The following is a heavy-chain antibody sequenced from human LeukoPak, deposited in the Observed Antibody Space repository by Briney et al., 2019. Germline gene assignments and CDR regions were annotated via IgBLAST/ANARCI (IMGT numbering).Heavy chain of an antibody. D-gene: IGHD1-1*01. Sequence: GGSLRLSCAASGFTFGSYSMNWVRQAPGKGLEWVSSISSSSSYIYYADSVKGRFTISRDNAKNSLYLQTNSLRAEDTAVYYCARSGTTGTTRWFDPWGQGTLVTVSS. CDR2: ISSSSSYI. V-gene: IGHV3-21*01. J-gene: IGHJ5*02. CDR3: ARSGTTGTTRWFDP. CDR1: GFTFGSYS.